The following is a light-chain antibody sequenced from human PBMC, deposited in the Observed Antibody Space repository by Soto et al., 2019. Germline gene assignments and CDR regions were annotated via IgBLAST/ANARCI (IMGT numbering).Light chain of an antibody. CDR1: SSDVGDYNY. J-gene: IGLJ3*02. Sequence: QSALTQPASVSGSPGQSITISCTGTSSDVGDYNYVSWYQHHPGKAPKLMIYEVSNRPSGVSNRFSGSKSGNTASLTISGLQAEDEASYYCTSYTTDNTLVFGGGTKLTVL. CDR3: TSYTTDNTLV. CDR2: EVS. V-gene: IGLV2-14*01.